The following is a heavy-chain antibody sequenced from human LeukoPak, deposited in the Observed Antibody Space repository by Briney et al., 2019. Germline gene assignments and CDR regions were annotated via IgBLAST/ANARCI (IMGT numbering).Heavy chain of an antibody. Sequence: GSSVKVSCKASGGTFSSYAISWVRQAPGQGLEWMGGIIPIFGTANYAQKFQGRVTIIADESTSTAYMELRSLRSDDTAVYYCARAQTTYYYDSSGPSDAFDIWGQGTMVTVSS. CDR1: GGTFSSYA. CDR2: IIPIFGTA. V-gene: IGHV1-69*01. D-gene: IGHD3-22*01. J-gene: IGHJ3*02. CDR3: ARAQTTYYYDSSGPSDAFDI.